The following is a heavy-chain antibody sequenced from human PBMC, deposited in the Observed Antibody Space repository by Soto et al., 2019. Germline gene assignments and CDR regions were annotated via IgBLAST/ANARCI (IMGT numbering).Heavy chain of an antibody. J-gene: IGHJ5*02. CDR2: ISLYSDGT. V-gene: IGHV1-18*01. Sequence: QVQLVQSGGEVKRPGASVKVSCKTSGYTFSNYGITWVRQAPGQPLECLGWISLYSDGTNYAQKCQGRVSMTTDTSTTTAYMELRSLRSDDTAVYYCARVVPGAEAWFGPWGQGTLVTVSS. CDR3: ARVVPGAEAWFGP. CDR1: GYTFSNYG. D-gene: IGHD2-2*01.